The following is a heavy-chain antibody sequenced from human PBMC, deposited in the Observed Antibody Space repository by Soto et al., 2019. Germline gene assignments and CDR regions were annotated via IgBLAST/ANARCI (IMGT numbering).Heavy chain of an antibody. D-gene: IGHD2-15*01. V-gene: IGHV1-69*13. Sequence: ASVKVSCKASGGTFSSYDISWVRQAPGQGLEWMGGIIPIFGTANYAQKFQGRVTITADESTSTAYMELSSLRSEDTAVYYCSAGYCSGGSCYSVYYYYGMDVWGQGTTVTVSS. J-gene: IGHJ6*02. CDR3: SAGYCSGGSCYSVYYYYGMDV. CDR2: IIPIFGTA. CDR1: GGTFSSYD.